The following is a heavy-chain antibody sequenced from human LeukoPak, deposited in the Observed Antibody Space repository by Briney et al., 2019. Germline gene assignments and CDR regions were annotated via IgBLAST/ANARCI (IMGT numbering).Heavy chain of an antibody. Sequence: GGSLRLSCAASGFTFSSYLMSWVRQAPGKGLEWVANIKQDGSEKYYVDSVKGRFTISRDNAKNSLYLQMNSLRAEDTAVYYCAREDSFFDIAATGTLYYFDYWGQGTLVTVSS. D-gene: IGHD6-13*01. V-gene: IGHV3-7*01. CDR3: AREDSFFDIAATGTLYYFDY. J-gene: IGHJ4*02. CDR1: GFTFSSYL. CDR2: IKQDGSEK.